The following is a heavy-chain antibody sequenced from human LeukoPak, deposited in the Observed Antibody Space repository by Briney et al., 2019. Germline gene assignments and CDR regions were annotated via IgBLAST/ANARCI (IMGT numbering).Heavy chain of an antibody. CDR2: IRYDGSNK. J-gene: IGHJ4*02. V-gene: IGHV3-30*02. Sequence: QPGGSLRLSCAASGFTFSSYGMHWVRQAPGKGLEWVAFIRYDGSNKYYADSVKGRFTISRDNSKNTLYLQMNSLRAEDTAVYYCAKDRQTYYYGSGSSNFDYWGQGTLVTVSS. CDR1: GFTFSSYG. D-gene: IGHD3-10*01. CDR3: AKDRQTYYYGSGSSNFDY.